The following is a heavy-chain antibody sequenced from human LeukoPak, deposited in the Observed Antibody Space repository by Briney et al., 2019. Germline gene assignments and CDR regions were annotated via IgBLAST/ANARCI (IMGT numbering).Heavy chain of an antibody. CDR1: GGSISSYY. Sequence: SETLSLTCIVSGGSISSYYWSWIRQPPGKGLEWIGYIHTSGSTNYNPSLKSRVTISVDTSKNQFSLKLSSVTAADTAVYYCARRSSYDILTGYGSGAFDIWGQGTMVAVSS. D-gene: IGHD3-9*01. CDR3: ARRSSYDILTGYGSGAFDI. V-gene: IGHV4-4*09. CDR2: IHTSGST. J-gene: IGHJ3*02.